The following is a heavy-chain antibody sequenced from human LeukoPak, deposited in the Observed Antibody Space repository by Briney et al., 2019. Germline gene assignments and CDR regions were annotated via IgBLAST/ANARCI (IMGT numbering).Heavy chain of an antibody. D-gene: IGHD1/OR15-1a*01. J-gene: IGHJ3*02. CDR1: GYSFTSYW. Sequence: GESLKISCKGSGYSFTSYWIGWVRQMPGKGVEWMGIIYPGDSDTRYSPSFQGQVTISADKSISTAYLQWSSLKASDTTMYYCARLGGSYNWKNQGAFDIWGQGTMVTVSS. CDR2: IYPGDSDT. V-gene: IGHV5-51*01. CDR3: ARLGGSYNWKNQGAFDI.